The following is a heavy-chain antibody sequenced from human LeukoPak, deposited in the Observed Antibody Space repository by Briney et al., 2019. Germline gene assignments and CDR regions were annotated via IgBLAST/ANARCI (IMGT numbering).Heavy chain of an antibody. CDR3: ARVSRGNYYFDY. Sequence: GGSLRLSCAVSGFTFSDYWMTWVRQAPGRGLEWVANIKEDGSDKQYVDSVQGRFTISGDNAKNTLCLQMNSLRAEDTAVYYCARVSRGNYYFDYWGPGTLVTVSS. CDR1: GFTFSDYW. V-gene: IGHV3-7*01. J-gene: IGHJ4*02. CDR2: IKEDGSDK.